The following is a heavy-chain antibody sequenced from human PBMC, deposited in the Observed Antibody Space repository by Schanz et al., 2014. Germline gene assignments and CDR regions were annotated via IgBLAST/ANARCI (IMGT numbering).Heavy chain of an antibody. CDR1: GHPFTAYY. Sequence: QVQLVQSGAEVKKPGASVKVSCKASGHPFTAYYMHWVRQAPGQGLERMGIINPSGGSTTYAQKFQGRVTMTSDTSTSTVYMELSSLRSEDTAVYYCARNYGGHAEESDRYGMDVWGQGTTVTVSS. V-gene: IGHV1-46*01. D-gene: IGHD4-17*01. CDR2: INPSGGST. CDR3: ARNYGGHAEESDRYGMDV. J-gene: IGHJ6*02.